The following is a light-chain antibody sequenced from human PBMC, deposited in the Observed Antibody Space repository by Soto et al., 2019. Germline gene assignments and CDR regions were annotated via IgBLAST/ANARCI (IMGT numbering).Light chain of an antibody. CDR3: QQYGTSLVT. Sequence: ETVLTQSPGTVSLSPGGRATLSCRASQSISSTYVAWYQQKPGQPPRLLIYGASGRATGIPDRFTGGGSGTDFTLTISRLEPEDFAVYYCQQYGTSLVTFGQGTKLQI. V-gene: IGKV3-20*01. CDR2: GAS. J-gene: IGKJ2*01. CDR1: QSISSTY.